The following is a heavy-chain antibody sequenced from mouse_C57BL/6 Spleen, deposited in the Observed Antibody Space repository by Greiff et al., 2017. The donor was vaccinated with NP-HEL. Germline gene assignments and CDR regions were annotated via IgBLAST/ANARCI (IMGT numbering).Heavy chain of an antibody. CDR1: GYSITSGYD. J-gene: IGHJ2*01. Sequence: EVKLLESGPGMVKPSQSLSLTCTVTGYSITSGYDWHWIRHFPGNKLEWMGYISYSGSTNYNPSLKSRISITHDTSKNHFFLKLNSVTTEDTATYYCARGGLLHYFDYWGQGTTLTVSS. CDR3: ARGGLLHYFDY. CDR2: ISYSGST. V-gene: IGHV3-1*01. D-gene: IGHD2-10*01.